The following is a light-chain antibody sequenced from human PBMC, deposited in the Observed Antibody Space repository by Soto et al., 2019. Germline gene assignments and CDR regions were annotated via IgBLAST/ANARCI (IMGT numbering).Light chain of an antibody. CDR1: QSVSYN. V-gene: IGKV3-15*01. Sequence: EIVMTQSPATLSVSPGERATLSCRASQSVSYNLAWYQQKPDQAPRLLIYGASTRATGVPARFSGSGSGTEFTLTISSLQSEDFAVYYCLQYNNWLTWTFGQGTKVEIK. CDR3: LQYNNWLTWT. CDR2: GAS. J-gene: IGKJ1*01.